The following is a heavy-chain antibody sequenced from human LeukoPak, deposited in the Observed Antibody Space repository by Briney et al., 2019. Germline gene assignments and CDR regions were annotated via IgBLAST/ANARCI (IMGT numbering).Heavy chain of an antibody. CDR1: GFTFSNYR. Sequence: GGSLRLSCAASGFTFSNYRIHWVRQAPGKGLVWVSLISGDGSNTNYAESVKGRFTISRDNAKNTLHLQMNSLRVEDTAMYYCARDREGLGYWGQGTLVTVSS. CDR3: ARDREGLGY. CDR2: ISGDGSNT. D-gene: IGHD6-6*01. V-gene: IGHV3-74*01. J-gene: IGHJ4*02.